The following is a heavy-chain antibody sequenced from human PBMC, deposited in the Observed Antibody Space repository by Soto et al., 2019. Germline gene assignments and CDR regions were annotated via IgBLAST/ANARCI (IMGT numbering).Heavy chain of an antibody. CDR1: GFTFTISS. Sequence: SVKVSCKASGFTFTISSMQWVRQARGQRLEWIGWIVVGSGNTNYAQKFQERVTITRDMSTSTAYMELSSLRSDDTAVYYWAAGSTTSFDYWGQGTLVTVS. V-gene: IGHV1-58*02. J-gene: IGHJ4*02. CDR3: AAGSTTSFDY. D-gene: IGHD2-2*01. CDR2: IVVGSGNT.